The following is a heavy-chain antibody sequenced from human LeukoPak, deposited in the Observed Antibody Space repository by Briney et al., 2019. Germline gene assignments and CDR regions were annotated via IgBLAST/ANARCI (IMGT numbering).Heavy chain of an antibody. CDR3: ARDRQDIVLMVYAFNYYYYMDV. Sequence: NPGGSLRLSCAASGFTFSSYSMNWVRQAPGKGLEWVSSISSSSSYIYYADSVKGRFTISRDNAKNSLYLQMNSLRAEDTAVYYCARDRQDIVLMVYAFNYYYYMDVWGKGTTVTVSS. CDR2: ISSSSSYI. J-gene: IGHJ6*03. CDR1: GFTFSSYS. D-gene: IGHD2-8*01. V-gene: IGHV3-21*01.